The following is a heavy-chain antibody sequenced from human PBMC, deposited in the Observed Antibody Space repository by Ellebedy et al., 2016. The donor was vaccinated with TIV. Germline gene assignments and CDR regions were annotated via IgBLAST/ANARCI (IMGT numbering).Heavy chain of an antibody. CDR1: GGTFSSYT. D-gene: IGHD2-21*01. Sequence: ASVKVSCKASGGTFSSYTISWVRQAPGQGLEWMGGIIPSFGTANYAQKFQGRVTITADESTSTAYMELSSLRSEDTAVYYCASCDIRARYSSDYWGQGTLVTVSS. CDR3: ASCDIRARYSSDY. CDR2: IIPSFGTA. V-gene: IGHV1-69*13. J-gene: IGHJ4*02.